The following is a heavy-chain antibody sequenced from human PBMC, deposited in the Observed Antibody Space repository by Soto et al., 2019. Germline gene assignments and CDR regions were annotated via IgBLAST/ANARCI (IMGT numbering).Heavy chain of an antibody. Sequence: GESLKISCAASGFTFSSYSMNWVRQAPGKGLEWVSYISSSSSTIYYADSVKGRFTISRDNAKNSLYLQMNSLRAEDTAVYYCARDGDGGGNWNYAYYYYYMDVWGKGTTVTVSS. D-gene: IGHD1-7*01. J-gene: IGHJ6*03. CDR1: GFTFSSYS. CDR2: ISSSSSTI. V-gene: IGHV3-48*01. CDR3: ARDGDGGGNWNYAYYYYYMDV.